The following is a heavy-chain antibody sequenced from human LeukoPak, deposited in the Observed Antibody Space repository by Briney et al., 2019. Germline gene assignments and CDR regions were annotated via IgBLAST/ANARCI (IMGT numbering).Heavy chain of an antibody. CDR2: ISSSSSYI. CDR3: ARGYCSGGSCYSFFDY. V-gene: IGHV3-21*01. CDR1: GFTFSSYS. Sequence: GGSLRPSCAASGFTFSSYSMNWVRQAPGKGLEWVSSISSSSSYIYYADSVKGRFTISRDNAKNSLYLQMNSLRAEDTAVYYCARGYCSGGSCYSFFDYWGQGTLVTVSS. D-gene: IGHD2-15*01. J-gene: IGHJ4*02.